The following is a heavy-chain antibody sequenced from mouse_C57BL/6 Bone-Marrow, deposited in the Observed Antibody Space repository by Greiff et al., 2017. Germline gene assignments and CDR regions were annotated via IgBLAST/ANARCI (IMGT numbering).Heavy chain of an antibody. CDR3: SSAYYGSSWFAY. CDR2: ISAGGSYT. V-gene: IGHV5-4*03. CDR1: GFTFSSYA. D-gene: IGHD1-1*01. J-gene: IGHJ3*01. Sequence: EVKVEESGGGLVKPGGSLKLSCAASGFTFSSYAMSWVRQTPEKRLEWVATISAGGSYTYYPDNVKGRFTISRDNAKNNLYLQLSHLKSEDTAMXFCSSAYYGSSWFAYWGQGTLVTVSA.